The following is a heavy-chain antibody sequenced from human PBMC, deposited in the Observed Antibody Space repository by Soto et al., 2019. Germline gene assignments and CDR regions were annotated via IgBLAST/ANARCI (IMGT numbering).Heavy chain of an antibody. CDR1: GDSVSSNSAA. V-gene: IGHV6-1*01. CDR3: ARDDTRQLGTNYYYYYGMDV. J-gene: IGHJ6*02. Sequence: SQTLSLTCVISGDSVSSNSAAWNWIRQSPSRGLEWLGRTYYRSKWYNDYAVSVKSRITINPDTSKNQFSLQLNSVTPEDTAVYYCARDDTRQLGTNYYYYYGMDVWGQGTTVTVSS. D-gene: IGHD6-6*01. CDR2: TYYRSKWYN.